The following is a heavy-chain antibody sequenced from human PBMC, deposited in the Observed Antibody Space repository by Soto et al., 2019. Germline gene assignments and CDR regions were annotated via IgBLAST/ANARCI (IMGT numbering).Heavy chain of an antibody. CDR2: IFYTGST. Sequence: QVQLQESGSGLVKPSQTLSLTCTVSGGSIHDYYWVWIRQPPGKGLEWIGSIFYTGSTDYNPSLKSRVTLSLATSKNQFSLNLSSVTAADTAVYYCARVNRGAFDHWGQGALVTVSS. CDR3: ARVNRGAFDH. J-gene: IGHJ4*02. CDR1: GGSIHDYY. V-gene: IGHV4-59*01.